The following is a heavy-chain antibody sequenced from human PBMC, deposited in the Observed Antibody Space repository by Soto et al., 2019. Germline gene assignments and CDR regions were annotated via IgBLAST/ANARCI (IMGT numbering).Heavy chain of an antibody. Sequence: GGSLRLSCAASGFTFSGYGMHWVRQAPGKGLEWVALIWYDGSNKYYVDSLKSRVTISVDPSKNQFSLKLSSVTAADTAVYYCARHGGRYTGMFDYWGQGTQVTVSS. J-gene: IGHJ4*02. V-gene: IGHV3-33*01. CDR2: IWYDGSNK. CDR3: ARHGGRYTGMFDY. CDR1: GFTFSGYG. D-gene: IGHD1-20*01.